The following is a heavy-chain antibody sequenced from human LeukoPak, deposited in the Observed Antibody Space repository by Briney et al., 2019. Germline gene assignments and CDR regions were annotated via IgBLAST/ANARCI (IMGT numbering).Heavy chain of an antibody. CDR1: GFIFSSYG. V-gene: IGHV3-33*01. CDR3: ARDLGSDYFDY. CDR2: IWFDGSNK. D-gene: IGHD7-27*01. J-gene: IGHJ4*02. Sequence: GRSLRLSCAASGFIFSSYGIHWVRQAPGRGLEWVAVIWFDGSNKYYTDSVKGRFTISRDNSKNTVYLQMNSLRADDTAVYYCARDLGSDYFDYWGQETLVTVSS.